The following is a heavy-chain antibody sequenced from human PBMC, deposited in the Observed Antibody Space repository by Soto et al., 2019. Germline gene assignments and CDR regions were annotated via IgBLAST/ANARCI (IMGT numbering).Heavy chain of an antibody. CDR3: AREAGGSSWFSIYFYYGMHV. D-gene: IGHD6-13*01. V-gene: IGHV3-30-3*01. J-gene: IGHJ6*02. CDR1: GFTFSSYA. Sequence: GSLRLSCAASGFTFSSYAMHWVRQAPGKGLEWVAVISYDGSNKYYADSVKGRFTISRDNSKNTLYLQMNSLRAEDTAVYYCAREAGGSSWFSIYFYYGMHVRGPGTTVTVS. CDR2: ISYDGSNK.